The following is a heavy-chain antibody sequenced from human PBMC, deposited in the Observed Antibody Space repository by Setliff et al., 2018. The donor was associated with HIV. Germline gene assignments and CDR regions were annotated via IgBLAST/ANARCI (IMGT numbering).Heavy chain of an antibody. CDR1: GDSVSSYY. V-gene: IGHV4-4*07. CDR2: IYISGST. J-gene: IGHJ4*02. CDR3: AMQGSSYFEY. D-gene: IGHD6-6*01. Sequence: SETLSLTCTVSGDSVSSYYWTWIRHPAGQGLEWIGRIYISGSTKYNPSIKSRVTMSVDTSKNQFSLRLSSVTAADTAMYYCAMQGSSYFEYWGRGILVTVSS.